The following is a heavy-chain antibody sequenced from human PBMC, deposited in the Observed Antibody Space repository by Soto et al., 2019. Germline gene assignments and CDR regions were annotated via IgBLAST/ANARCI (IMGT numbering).Heavy chain of an antibody. CDR3: ARPKHIVVLPSASRFLFDH. Sequence: PSRPYAVSVSXISGSTCRSRFRQPPWKGLEWIGGIFHTGNLKYNPSLKSRVTISVDKSKRQFSLNVPSAPAADTAVHFCARPKHIVVLPSASRFLFDHWGQRRLGTV. CDR2: IFHTGNL. CDR1: VSXISGSTC. J-gene: IGHJ4*02. D-gene: IGHD2-2*01. V-gene: IGHV4-4*01.